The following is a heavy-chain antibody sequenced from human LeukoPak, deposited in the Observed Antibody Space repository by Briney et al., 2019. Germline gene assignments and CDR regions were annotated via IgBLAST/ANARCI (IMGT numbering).Heavy chain of an antibody. CDR1: GFTFSSYW. J-gene: IGHJ4*02. CDR3: ARGTGSYYSLGY. Sequence: GGSLRLSCAASGFTFSSYWMHWVRQAPGKGLVWVSRIDSDGSSTSYADSVKGRFTISRDNAKNTLYLQMDSLRAEDTAMYYCARGTGSYYSLGYWGQGTLVTVSS. D-gene: IGHD1-26*01. CDR2: IDSDGSST. V-gene: IGHV3-74*01.